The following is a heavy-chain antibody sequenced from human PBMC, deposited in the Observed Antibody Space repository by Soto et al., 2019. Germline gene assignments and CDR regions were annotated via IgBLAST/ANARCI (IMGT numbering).Heavy chain of an antibody. V-gene: IGHV3-30-3*01. CDR2: ISYDGSNK. CDR1: GFTFSSYA. Sequence: GGSLRLSCAASGFTFSSYAMHWVRQAPGKGLEWVAVISYDGSNKYYADSVKGRFTISRDDSKNTLYLQMNSLRAEDTAVYYCARDQTEDYGDYFNFDYWGQGTLVTVSS. D-gene: IGHD4-17*01. J-gene: IGHJ4*02. CDR3: ARDQTEDYGDYFNFDY.